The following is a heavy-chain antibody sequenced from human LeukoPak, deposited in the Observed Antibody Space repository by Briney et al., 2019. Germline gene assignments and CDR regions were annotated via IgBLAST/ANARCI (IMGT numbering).Heavy chain of an antibody. CDR3: ARPQYGVGGYNWFDP. Sequence: PSETLSLTCTVSGGSISGSSYYWGWIRQPPGKGLEWIGSIYYSGSTYYNPSLKSRVTISVDTSKNQFSLKLNSVTAADTAVYYCARPQYGVGGYNWFDPWGQGTLVTVSS. CDR1: GGSISGSSYY. V-gene: IGHV4-39*01. D-gene: IGHD2-8*01. CDR2: IYYSGST. J-gene: IGHJ5*02.